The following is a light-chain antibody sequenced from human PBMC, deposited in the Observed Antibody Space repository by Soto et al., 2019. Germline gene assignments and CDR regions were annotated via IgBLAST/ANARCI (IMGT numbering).Light chain of an antibody. Sequence: EIVLTQSPGTLSLSPGERATLSCRASQSVDSRFLAWYQQKPGQAPRLLISATSSRATGIPDRVSGSGSGTDFTLTISRLEPEDFGVYYCQQYSSPPRYTFGQGTKLEIK. CDR2: ATS. J-gene: IGKJ2*01. CDR1: QSVDSRF. V-gene: IGKV3-20*01. CDR3: QQYSSPPRYT.